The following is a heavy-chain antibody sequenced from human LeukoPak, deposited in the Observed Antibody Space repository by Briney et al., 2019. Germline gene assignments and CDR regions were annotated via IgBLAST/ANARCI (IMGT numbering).Heavy chain of an antibody. CDR3: ARRLSLYGTNAFDI. V-gene: IGHV5-51*01. D-gene: IGHD4-17*01. Sequence: GKSLKISCKGSGYSFTSYWIGWVRQMPGKGLKWMGIIYPGDSDTRYSPSFQGQVTISADKSISTAYLQWSSLKASDTAMYYCARRLSLYGTNAFDIWGQGTKVTVSS. CDR1: GYSFTSYW. J-gene: IGHJ3*02. CDR2: IYPGDSDT.